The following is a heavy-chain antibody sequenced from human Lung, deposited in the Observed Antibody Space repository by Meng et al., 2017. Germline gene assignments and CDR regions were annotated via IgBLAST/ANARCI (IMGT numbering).Heavy chain of an antibody. D-gene: IGHD1-26*01. Sequence: VQPPAWAPELVEPSATPFLTCAVSGCAITSSSWWSWVPENPGKGMEWFGEIFNSGSNNYTPPLESRVTISVDKSKNQFSLKVYSVTAADTATYYCARFDISSYGRSDYWGQGILVTVSS. CDR1: GCAITSSSW. V-gene: IGHV4-4*02. CDR3: ARFDISSYGRSDY. J-gene: IGHJ4*02. CDR2: IFNSGSN.